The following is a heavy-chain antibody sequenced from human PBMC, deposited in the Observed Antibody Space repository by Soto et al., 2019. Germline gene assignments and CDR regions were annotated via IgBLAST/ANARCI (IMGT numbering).Heavy chain of an antibody. V-gene: IGHV1-18*01. Sequence: QVQLVQSGAEVKKPGASVKVSCKASGYTFTSYGISWVRQAPGQGLEGMGWISAYNGNTNYAQKLQGRVTMTTDTSTSTADMELRSLRSHDTAVYYCARITMVRGVDYWGQGTLVTVSS. CDR2: ISAYNGNT. CDR3: ARITMVRGVDY. D-gene: IGHD3-10*01. CDR1: GYTFTSYG. J-gene: IGHJ4*02.